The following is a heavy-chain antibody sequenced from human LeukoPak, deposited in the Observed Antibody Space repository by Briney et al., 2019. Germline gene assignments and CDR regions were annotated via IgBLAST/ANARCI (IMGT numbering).Heavy chain of an antibody. D-gene: IGHD3-22*01. CDR2: ISGSGGST. Sequence: GGSLRLSCAASGFTFSSYAMSWVRQAPGKGLEWVSAISGSGGSTYYADSVKGRSTISRDNSKNTLYLQMNSLRAEDTAVYYCAKDQAPYYYDSSLDYFDYWGQGTLVTVSS. CDR1: GFTFSSYA. V-gene: IGHV3-23*01. CDR3: AKDQAPYYYDSSLDYFDY. J-gene: IGHJ4*02.